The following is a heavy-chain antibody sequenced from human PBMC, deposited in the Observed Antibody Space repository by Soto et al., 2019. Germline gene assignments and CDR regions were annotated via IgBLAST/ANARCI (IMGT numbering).Heavy chain of an antibody. Sequence: ASVKVSCKTSAYTFTGYYMHCVRRTPGQGLEWMGWINPNSVGTNYAQKFQGWISMTRDTYISTAYMELSRRRSDATAMYYCERGSGVTIFGVVNGYPLGAFDYWGQGTLVTVSS. CDR3: ERGSGVTIFGVVNGYPLGAFDY. D-gene: IGHD3-3*01. J-gene: IGHJ4*02. CDR1: AYTFTGYY. CDR2: INPNSVGT. V-gene: IGHV1-2*04.